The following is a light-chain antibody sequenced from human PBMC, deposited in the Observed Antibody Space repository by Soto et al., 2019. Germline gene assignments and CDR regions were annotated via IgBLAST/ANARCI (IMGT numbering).Light chain of an antibody. CDR1: QSISTW. Sequence: DIQMTQSPSTLSASVGDRVTITCLASQSISTWLAWYQQKPGKAPKLLIYKTSNLESGVPSRFSGSGSGTEFTLTISSLQPDDFATYYCQQYNSYPWTFGQGTKVDIK. J-gene: IGKJ1*01. V-gene: IGKV1-5*03. CDR3: QQYNSYPWT. CDR2: KTS.